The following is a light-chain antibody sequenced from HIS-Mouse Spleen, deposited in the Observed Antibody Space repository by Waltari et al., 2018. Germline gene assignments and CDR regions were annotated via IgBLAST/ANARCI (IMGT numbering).Light chain of an antibody. Sequence: SYELTQPPSVSVSPGQTASITCSGDKLGDKYACWYQQKPGQSPVLVIYQDSKRPSGGPGRFSGSHSGNTATLTISGTQAMDEADYYCQAWDSSTVVFGGGTKLTVL. J-gene: IGLJ2*01. CDR1: KLGDKY. V-gene: IGLV3-1*01. CDR3: QAWDSSTVV. CDR2: QDS.